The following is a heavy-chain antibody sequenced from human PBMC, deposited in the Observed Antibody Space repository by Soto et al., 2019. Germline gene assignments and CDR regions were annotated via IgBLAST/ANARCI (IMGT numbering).Heavy chain of an antibody. CDR3: AREGCEMATICGMDV. V-gene: IGHV3-7*03. D-gene: IGHD5-12*01. CDR2: IKQDGGEK. J-gene: IGHJ6*02. CDR1: GFTFSSYW. Sequence: GSRRLSCAASGFTFSSYWMSWVRQAPGKGLEWVANIKQDGGEKYYVDSVKGRFTISRDNAKNSLYLQMNSLRAEDTAVYYCAREGCEMATICGMDVWGQGTTVTVSS.